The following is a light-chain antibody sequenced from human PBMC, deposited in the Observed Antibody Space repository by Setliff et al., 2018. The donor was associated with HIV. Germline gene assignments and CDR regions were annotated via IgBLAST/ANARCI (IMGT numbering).Light chain of an antibody. CDR2: EGT. CDR1: SSDVGTYNF. J-gene: IGLJ1*01. Sequence: QFALTQPASVSGSPGQSITISCTGTSSDVGTYNFVSWYQQHPGKAPKLIIFEGTKRLSGVSNRFSGSNSGNTASLTISGLQPEDEADYYCCSHAGGNTYIFGSGTKVTVL. CDR3: CSHAGGNTYI. V-gene: IGLV2-23*01.